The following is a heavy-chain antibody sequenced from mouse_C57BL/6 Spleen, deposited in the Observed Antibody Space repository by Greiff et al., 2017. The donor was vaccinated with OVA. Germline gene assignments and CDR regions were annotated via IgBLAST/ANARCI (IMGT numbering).Heavy chain of an antibody. D-gene: IGHD1-1*01. CDR3: ARGAYYGSSYLYWYFDV. CDR1: GYTFTSYW. CDR2: IDPSDSYT. V-gene: IGHV1-69*01. Sequence: QVQLQQPGAELVMPGASVKLSCKASGYTFTSYWMHWVKQRPGQGLAWIGEIDPSDSYTNYNQKFKGKSTLTVDKSSSTAYMQLSSLTSEDSAVYYCARGAYYGSSYLYWYFDVWGTGTTVTVSS. J-gene: IGHJ1*03.